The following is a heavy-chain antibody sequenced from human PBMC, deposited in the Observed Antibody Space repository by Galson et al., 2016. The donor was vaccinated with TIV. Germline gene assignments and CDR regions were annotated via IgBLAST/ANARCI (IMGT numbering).Heavy chain of an antibody. CDR2: IWYDGSNK. Sequence: SLRLSCAASGFPFSSYGMHWVRQAPGKGLEWVAVIWYDGSNKYYADSVRGRFTVSRDTSENTLYLQVYSLGAEDTAVYYWARGDYGDSRMGTGYYSHYGLNVWGQGTTVTVSS. CDR3: ARGDYGDSRMGTGYYSHYGLNV. D-gene: IGHD4-17*01. CDR1: GFPFSSYG. J-gene: IGHJ6*02. V-gene: IGHV3-33*01.